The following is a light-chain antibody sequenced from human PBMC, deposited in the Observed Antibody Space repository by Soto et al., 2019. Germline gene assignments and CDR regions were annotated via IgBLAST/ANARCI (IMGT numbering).Light chain of an antibody. J-gene: IGKJ5*01. CDR3: QQYGSSPIT. Sequence: EIVMTQSPATLSVSPGERATLSCRASQSVSSNLAWYQQKPRQAPRLLIYGASTRATGIPDRCSGSGSGTDFTLTISRLEPEDFAVYYCQQYGSSPITFGQGTRLEI. V-gene: IGKV3-20*01. CDR2: GAS. CDR1: QSVSSN.